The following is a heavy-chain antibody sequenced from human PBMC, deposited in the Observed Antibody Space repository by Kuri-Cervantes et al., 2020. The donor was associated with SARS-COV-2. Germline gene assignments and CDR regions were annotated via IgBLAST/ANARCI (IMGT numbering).Heavy chain of an antibody. CDR2: ISHDGKNK. Sequence: GGSLRLSWAASGFTSSSYAMHWVRQAPGKGLEWVAVISHDGKNKKCIASGKGRFSISRDNSQNTLYLHMKSLRSEDTAMYYCAKDRVGGQDFWGQGTLVTVSS. D-gene: IGHD2-15*01. CDR3: AKDRVGGQDF. CDR1: GFTSSSYA. J-gene: IGHJ4*02. V-gene: IGHV3-30*04.